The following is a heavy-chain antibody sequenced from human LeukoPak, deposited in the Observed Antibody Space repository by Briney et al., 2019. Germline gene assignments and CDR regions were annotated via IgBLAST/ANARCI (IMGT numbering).Heavy chain of an antibody. CDR3: ARGALWFGELLPLDY. CDR1: GYTFTSYG. CDR2: INAYNGNT. Sequence: ASVKVSCKASGYTFTSYGISWVRQAPGQGLEWMGWINAYNGNTNYAQKLQGRVTMTTDTSTSTAYMELRSLRSDDTAVYYCARGALWFGELLPLDYWGQGTLVTVSS. J-gene: IGHJ4*02. D-gene: IGHD3-10*01. V-gene: IGHV1-18*04.